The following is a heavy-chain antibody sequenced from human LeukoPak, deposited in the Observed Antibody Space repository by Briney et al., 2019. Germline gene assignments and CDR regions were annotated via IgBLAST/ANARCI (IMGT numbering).Heavy chain of an antibody. J-gene: IGHJ4*02. CDR1: GYTLSGYY. V-gene: IGHV1-2*02. D-gene: IGHD1-1*01. CDR3: ARYNWNDVVSALDY. CDR2: INPNSGET. Sequence: ASVKVSCKASGYTLSGYYIHWVRQAPGQGLEWLGWINPNSGETNYAQKFQGGVTLTRDMSISTFYMEVSRLRSDDTAVYFCARYNWNDVVSALDYWGQGTLVTVSS.